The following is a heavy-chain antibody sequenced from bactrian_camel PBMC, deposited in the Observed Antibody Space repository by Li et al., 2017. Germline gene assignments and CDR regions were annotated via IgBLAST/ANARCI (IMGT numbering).Heavy chain of an antibody. V-gene: IGHV3S53*01. D-gene: IGHD6*01. Sequence: HVQLVESGGGSVQTGGSLRLSCKPSFFILDDFDMMWYRQIPGNECELVASISGDGSTYYTDAVKGRFTISKDDAKKTLYLQMNSLKPEDTAMYYCAAEIAPAARWYGGSWYDDEYSYWGQGTQVTVS. CDR1: FFILDDFD. CDR3: AAEIAPAARWYGGSWYDDEYSY. CDR2: ISGDGST. J-gene: IGHJ4*01.